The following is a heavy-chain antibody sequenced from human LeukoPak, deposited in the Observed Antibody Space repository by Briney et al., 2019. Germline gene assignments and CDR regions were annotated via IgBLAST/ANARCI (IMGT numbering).Heavy chain of an antibody. CDR2: ISAYNGNT. J-gene: IGHJ6*03. D-gene: IGHD2-2*01. CDR1: GYTFTSYG. Sequence: GASVKVSCKASGYTFTSYGISWVRQAPGQGLEWMGRISAYNGNTNYAQKLQGRVTMTTDTSTSTAYMELRSLRSDDTAVYYCARGGCSSTSCYWTSEPRYMDVWGKGTTVTVSS. V-gene: IGHV1-18*01. CDR3: ARGGCSSTSCYWTSEPRYMDV.